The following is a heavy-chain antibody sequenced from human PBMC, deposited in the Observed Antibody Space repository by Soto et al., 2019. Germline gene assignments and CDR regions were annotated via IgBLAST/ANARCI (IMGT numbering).Heavy chain of an antibody. D-gene: IGHD3-22*01. J-gene: IGHJ4*02. CDR3: AREGTYYYGSSGYYYEK. CDR2: IDPSNGDT. V-gene: IGHV1-2*02. CDR1: GYTFTGYY. Sequence: ASVKVSCKASGYTFTGYYIHWMRQAPGQGLEWMGWIDPSNGDTNYAQKFQDGVTLTRDTSISTAYMELSRLRSDDTAVYYCAREGTYYYGSSGYYYEKWGQGTLVTVSS.